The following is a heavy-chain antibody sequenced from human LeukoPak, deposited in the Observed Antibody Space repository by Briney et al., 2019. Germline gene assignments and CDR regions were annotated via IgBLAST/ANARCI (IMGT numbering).Heavy chain of an antibody. J-gene: IGHJ4*02. CDR1: GFTFSNGW. Sequence: PGGSLRLSCVASGFTFSNGWMGWVRQAPGKGLEWVGRIKSKSDGGTIDYAAPVKGRFTISRDDSKYMAYLQMNSLKTEDTAVYYCTVGQYCDYWGQGTLVTVSS. CDR2: IKSKSDGGTI. V-gene: IGHV3-15*01. CDR3: TVGQYCDY. D-gene: IGHD1-26*01.